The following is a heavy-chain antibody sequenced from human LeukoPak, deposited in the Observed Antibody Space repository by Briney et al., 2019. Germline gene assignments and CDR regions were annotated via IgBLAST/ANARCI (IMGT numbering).Heavy chain of an antibody. D-gene: IGHD5-18*01. J-gene: IGHJ4*02. CDR1: GFTFSNNW. Sequence: GGSLRLSCAASGFTFSNNWMSWVRQAPGKGLEWVANIKQGGSEKYYVDSVKGRFTISRDNAKNSLYLQMNSLRAEDTAVYYCARDMGYSYGYSYFDHWGQGTLVTVSS. CDR3: ARDMGYSYGYSYFDH. CDR2: IKQGGSEK. V-gene: IGHV3-7*01.